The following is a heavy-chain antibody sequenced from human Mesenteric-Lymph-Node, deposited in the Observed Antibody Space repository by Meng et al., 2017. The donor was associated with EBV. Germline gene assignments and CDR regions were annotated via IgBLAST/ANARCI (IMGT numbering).Heavy chain of an antibody. CDR1: GFTLSTDGVG. CDR2: IYWDDDK. J-gene: IGHJ4*02. Sequence: HITLKESGPKLCTPTQTLPLTFPFPGFTLSTDGVGVAWIRQPPGKALEWLGIIYWDDDKRYSPSLKNRLTITKDTSKNQVVLTMTNMDPVDTATYYCAHRPSGTYYRTFDYWGQGTLVTVSS. V-gene: IGHV2-5*02. CDR3: AHRPSGTYYRTFDY. D-gene: IGHD3-10*01.